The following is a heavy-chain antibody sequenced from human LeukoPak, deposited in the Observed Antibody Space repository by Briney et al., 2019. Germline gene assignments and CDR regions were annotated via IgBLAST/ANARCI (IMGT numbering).Heavy chain of an antibody. CDR2: INPNNGGT. V-gene: IGHV1-2*02. D-gene: IGHD1-26*01. CDR1: GYTFTGYY. CDR3: AREVVNSGSYSEALDH. J-gene: IGHJ4*02. Sequence: ASVKVSCKASGYTFTGYYMHWVRQAPGQGLEWMGWINPNNGGTHYAQKFQDRVTMTRDTSISTAYMELSRLRSDDTAVYYCAREVVNSGSYSEALDHWGQGTLVTVSS.